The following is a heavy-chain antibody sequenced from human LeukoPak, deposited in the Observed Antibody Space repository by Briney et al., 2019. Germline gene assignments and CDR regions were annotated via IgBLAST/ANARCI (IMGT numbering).Heavy chain of an antibody. Sequence: ASVKVSCKASGGTFSSYAISWVRQAPGQGLEWMGRIIPILGIANYAQKFQGRVTITPDKSTGTAYMELSSLRSEDTAVYYCARDDCSSTSCYGYNWFDPWGQGTLVTVSS. CDR1: GGTFSSYA. V-gene: IGHV1-69*04. CDR3: ARDDCSSTSCYGYNWFDP. J-gene: IGHJ5*02. CDR2: IIPILGIA. D-gene: IGHD2-2*01.